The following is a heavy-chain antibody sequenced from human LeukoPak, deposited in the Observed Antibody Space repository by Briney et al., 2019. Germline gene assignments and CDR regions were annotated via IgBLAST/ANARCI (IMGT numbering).Heavy chain of an antibody. V-gene: IGHV4-34*01. CDR2: INHSGST. D-gene: IGHD3-10*01. Sequence: SETLSLTCAVYGGSFSGYYWSWIRQPPGKGLEWIGEINHSGSTNYNPSLKSRVTISVDTSKNQFSLKLSSVTAADTAVYYCAXPRVVRGSYDYWGQGTLVTVSS. J-gene: IGHJ4*02. CDR1: GGSFSGYY. CDR3: AXPRVVRGSYDY.